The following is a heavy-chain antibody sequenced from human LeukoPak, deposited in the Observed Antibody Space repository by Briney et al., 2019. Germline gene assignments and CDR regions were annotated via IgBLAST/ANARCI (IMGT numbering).Heavy chain of an antibody. CDR3: AASVYGGNTHFDY. V-gene: IGHV3-7*03. D-gene: IGHD4-23*01. CDR1: GLTFHNYW. CDR2: IKQDGSET. J-gene: IGHJ4*02. Sequence: GGSLRLSCAASGLTFHNYWMTWVRQAPGEGLEWVANIKQDGSETYYVDSVKGRFTISRDNAKNSLHLQMNSLRAEDTAVYYCAASVYGGNTHFDYWGQGTLVTVSS.